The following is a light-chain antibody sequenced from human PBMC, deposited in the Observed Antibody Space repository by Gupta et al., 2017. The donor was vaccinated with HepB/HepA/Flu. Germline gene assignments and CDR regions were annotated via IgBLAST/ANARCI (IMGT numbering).Light chain of an antibody. Sequence: DIVMTQSPDSVAVSLGERATINCKSSQSVLYSSNNKNYLAWYQQKPGQPPKLLIYWASTRESGVPDRFSGSGSGTAFTLTISSLKVEDVAVNYCRQEDRNAKNFGPGTKVDIK. CDR2: WAS. J-gene: IGKJ3*01. CDR3: RQEDRNAKN. V-gene: IGKV4-1*01. CDR1: QSVLYSSNNKNY.